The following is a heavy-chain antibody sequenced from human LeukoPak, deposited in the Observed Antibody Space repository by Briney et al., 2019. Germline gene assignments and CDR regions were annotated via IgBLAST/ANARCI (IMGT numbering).Heavy chain of an antibody. CDR1: GFTFSTYW. V-gene: IGHV3-74*01. J-gene: IGHJ4*02. CDR2: INSDGSSI. D-gene: IGHD6-13*01. CDR3: ARGIGAAGTDY. Sequence: GGSLRLSCAASGFTFSTYWMHWVRQAPGKGLVWVSRINSDGSSIGNADSVKGRFTISRDNAKNTLYLQMNSLRAEDTAVYYCARGIGAAGTDYWGQGTLVTVSS.